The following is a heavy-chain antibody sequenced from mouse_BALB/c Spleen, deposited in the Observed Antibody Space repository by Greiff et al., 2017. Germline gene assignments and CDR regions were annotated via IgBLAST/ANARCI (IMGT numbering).Heavy chain of an antibody. D-gene: IGHD1-1*01. CDR1: GFSLTGYG. CDR3: ARDGSSYNYAMDY. Sequence: VQLKESGPGLVAPSQSLSITCTVSGFSLTGYGVNWVRQPPGKGLEWLGMIWGDGSTDYNSALKSRLSISKDNSKSQVFLKMNSLQTDDTARYYCARDGSSYNYAMDYWGQGTSVTVSS. J-gene: IGHJ4*01. V-gene: IGHV2-6-7*01. CDR2: IWGDGST.